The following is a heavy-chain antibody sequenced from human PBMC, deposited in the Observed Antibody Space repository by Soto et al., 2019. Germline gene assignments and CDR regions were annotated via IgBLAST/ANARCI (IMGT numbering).Heavy chain of an antibody. CDR1: GYRFTSYW. J-gene: IGHJ6*02. CDR2: IYPGDSDT. D-gene: IGHD1-7*01. Sequence: PGESLKISCKGSGYRFTSYWIGWVRQMPGKGLEWMGIIYPGDSDTRYSPSFQGQVTISADKSISTAYLQWSSLKASDTAMYYCARNPELAIGGMDVWGQGTTVTVSS. V-gene: IGHV5-51*01. CDR3: ARNPELAIGGMDV.